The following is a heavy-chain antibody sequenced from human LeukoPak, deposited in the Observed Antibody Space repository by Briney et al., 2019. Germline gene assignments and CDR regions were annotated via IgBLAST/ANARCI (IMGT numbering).Heavy chain of an antibody. Sequence: PSETLSLTCAVYGGSFNGYDWSWIRQPPGKGLEWIGYIYYSGSTNYNPSLKSRVTISVDTSKNQFSLKLSSVTAADTAVYYCARGARYFDWLHYYYMDVWGKGTTVTISS. D-gene: IGHD3-9*01. CDR1: GGSFNGYD. V-gene: IGHV4-59*01. CDR3: ARGARYFDWLHYYYMDV. J-gene: IGHJ6*03. CDR2: IYYSGST.